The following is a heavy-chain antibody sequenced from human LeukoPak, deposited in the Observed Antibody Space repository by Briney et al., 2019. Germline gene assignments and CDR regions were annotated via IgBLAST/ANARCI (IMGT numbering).Heavy chain of an antibody. Sequence: SETLSLTCTVSGVSISSGDFYWSWIRQPPGKGLEWIGYIYYSGSTYYNPSLKSRVTISVDTSKNQFSLKLSSVTAADTAVYYCARSGGYCRGGSCYLYYFDYWGQGTLVTVSS. CDR2: IYYSGST. CDR1: GVSISSGDFY. D-gene: IGHD2-15*01. CDR3: ARSGGYCRGGSCYLYYFDY. V-gene: IGHV4-30-4*01. J-gene: IGHJ4*02.